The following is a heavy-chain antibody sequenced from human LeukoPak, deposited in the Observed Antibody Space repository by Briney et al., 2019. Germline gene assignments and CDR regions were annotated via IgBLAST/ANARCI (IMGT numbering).Heavy chain of an antibody. D-gene: IGHD2-8*01. CDR1: GDSVSNNSAA. V-gene: IGHV6-1*01. J-gene: IGHJ4*02. CDR3: ASAYGYFDY. CDR2: TYYRSKWYN. Sequence: SQTLSLTCAISGDSVSNNSAARNWIRQSPSRGLEWLGRTYYRSKWYNDYAVSVKSRITINPDTSKNQFSLQLNSVTPEDTAVYYCASAYGYFDYWGQGTLVTVSS.